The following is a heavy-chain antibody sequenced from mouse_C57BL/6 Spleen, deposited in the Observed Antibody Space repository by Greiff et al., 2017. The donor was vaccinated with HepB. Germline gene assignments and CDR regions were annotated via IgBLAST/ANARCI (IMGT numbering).Heavy chain of an antibody. D-gene: IGHD2-3*01. CDR2: IHPNSGST. V-gene: IGHV1-64*01. Sequence: VQLQQPGAELVKPGASVKLSCKASGYTFTSYWMHWVKQRPGQGLEWIGMIHPNSGSTNYNEKFKSKATLTVDKSSSTAYMQLSSLTSEDSAVYYCASPDGYSYFDYWGQGTTLTVSS. CDR1: GYTFTSYW. CDR3: ASPDGYSYFDY. J-gene: IGHJ2*01.